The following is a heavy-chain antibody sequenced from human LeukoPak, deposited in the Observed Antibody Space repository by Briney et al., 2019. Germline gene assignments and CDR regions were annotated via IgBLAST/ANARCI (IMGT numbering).Heavy chain of an antibody. Sequence: GSLRLSCAASGFTFSSYAMSWVRQAPGKGLEWIGEINHSGSTNYNPSLKSRVTISVDTSKNQFSLKLSSVTAADTAVYYCATAPSIAAAGYFDYWGRGTLVTVSS. CDR3: ATAPSIAAAGYFDY. CDR2: INHSGST. CDR1: GFTFSSYA. J-gene: IGHJ4*02. D-gene: IGHD6-13*01. V-gene: IGHV4-34*01.